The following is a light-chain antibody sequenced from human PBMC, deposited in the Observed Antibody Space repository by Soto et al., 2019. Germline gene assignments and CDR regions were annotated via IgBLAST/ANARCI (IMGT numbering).Light chain of an antibody. CDR1: QNIFSK. Sequence: EIVMTQFPATLSVSLGERATLSCRASQNIFSKLAWYQQKVGQTPRLLIFGASTRATSIPARFSGSESGTEFNLTISSLQSEDFALYYCQQYNKWPPTFGGGTKL. V-gene: IGKV3-15*01. J-gene: IGKJ4*01. CDR2: GAS. CDR3: QQYNKWPPT.